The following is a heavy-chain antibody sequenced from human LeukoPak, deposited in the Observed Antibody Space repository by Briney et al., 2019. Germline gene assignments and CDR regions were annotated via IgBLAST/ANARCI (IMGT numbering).Heavy chain of an antibody. D-gene: IGHD6-6*01. CDR3: ARGKEYIDY. CDR2: IYYSGST. J-gene: IGHJ4*02. V-gene: IGHV4-39*01. CDR1: GGSISSSTNY. Sequence: PTETLSLTCTVSGGSISSSTNYWVRIRQPPGKGLEWIGSIYYSGSTYYNPSLKSRVTISVDTSKNQFSLKLRSVTAADTAVYNCARGKEYIDYWGQGTLVTVSS.